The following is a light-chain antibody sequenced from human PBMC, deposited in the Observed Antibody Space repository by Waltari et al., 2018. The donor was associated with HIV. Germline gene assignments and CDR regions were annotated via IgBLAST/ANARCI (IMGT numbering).Light chain of an antibody. Sequence: DMQMTQCLSSLSTFVVYRVTVTCRASQGIGIYLAWFQQKPGKVPKLLISGASTLQSGVPSRFSGSGSGTDFALTISSLQPEDVASYYCQKYNSAPFTFGPGTKVDLK. CDR3: QKYNSAPFT. J-gene: IGKJ3*01. CDR2: GAS. V-gene: IGKV1-27*01. CDR1: QGIGIY.